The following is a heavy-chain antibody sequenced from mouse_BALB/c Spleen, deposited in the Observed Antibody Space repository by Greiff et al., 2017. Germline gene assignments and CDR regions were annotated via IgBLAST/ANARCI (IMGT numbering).Heavy chain of an antibody. J-gene: IGHJ4*01. D-gene: IGHD3-2*02. CDR1: GYTFTDYY. CDR2: IYPGSGNT. V-gene: IGHV1-84*02. CDR3: AREATSAMDY. Sequence: QVQLKESGPELVKPGASVKISCKASGYTFTDYYINWVKQKPGQGLEWIGWIYPGSGNTKYNEKFKGKATLTVDTSSSTAYMQLSSLTSEDTAVYFCAREATSAMDYWGQGTSVTVSS.